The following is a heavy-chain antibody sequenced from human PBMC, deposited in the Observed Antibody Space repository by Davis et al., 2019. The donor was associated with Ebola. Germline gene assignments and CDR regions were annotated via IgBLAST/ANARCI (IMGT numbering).Heavy chain of an antibody. CDR2: INPSGGST. D-gene: IGHD3-10*01. CDR1: GYTFTSYY. J-gene: IGHJ6*04. Sequence: AASVKVSCKASGYTFTSYYMHWVRQAPGQGLEWMGIINPSGGSTSYAQKFQGRVTMTRNTSISTAYMELSSLRSEDTAVYYCARLVGEFYFYGMDVWGKGTTVTVSS. CDR3: ARLVGEFYFYGMDV. V-gene: IGHV1-46*01.